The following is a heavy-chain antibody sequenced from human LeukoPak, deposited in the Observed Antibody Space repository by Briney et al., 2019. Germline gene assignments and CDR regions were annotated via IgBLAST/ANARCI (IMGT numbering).Heavy chain of an antibody. CDR2: INYSGST. V-gene: IGHV4-34*01. CDR1: GGSFSGYY. Sequence: SETLSLTCAVYGGSFSGYYWSWIRQPPGKGLEWIGEINYSGSTNYNPSLKSRVTISVDTSKNQFSLKLSSVTAADTAVYYCARHVRGVVVVPAIYYMDVWGKGTTVTVSS. D-gene: IGHD2-2*01. J-gene: IGHJ6*03. CDR3: ARHVRGVVVVPAIYYMDV.